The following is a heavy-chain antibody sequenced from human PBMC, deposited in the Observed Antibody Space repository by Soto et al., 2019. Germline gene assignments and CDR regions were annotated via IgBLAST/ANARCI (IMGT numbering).Heavy chain of an antibody. CDR1: NFTVSTNY. D-gene: IGHD3-10*01. CDR3: TRRIYYRNTVTFDV. V-gene: IGHV3-53*01. CDR2: IYSGGST. J-gene: IGHJ3*01. Sequence: GGSLRLSCAASNFTVSTNYLSWVRQAPGKGLEWVSVIYSGGSTSYADSVQGRFSVSRDKSKNTVSLQMNSLRAEDTAVYYCTRRIYYRNTVTFDVWGQGTMVTVSS.